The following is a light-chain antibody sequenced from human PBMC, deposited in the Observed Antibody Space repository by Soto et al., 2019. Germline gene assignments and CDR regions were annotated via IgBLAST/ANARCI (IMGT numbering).Light chain of an antibody. CDR2: KAS. V-gene: IGKV1-5*03. CDR3: QQNNSYPLT. CDR1: HSINKW. J-gene: IGKJ4*01. Sequence: DIQMTQSPATLSASVGDRVTITCRASHSINKWLAWYQQRQGQAPKLLIYKASSLHSGVPSRFSGSGSGTELTFTISRLQPDDFGIYYCQQNNSYPLTFGGGTKMAIK.